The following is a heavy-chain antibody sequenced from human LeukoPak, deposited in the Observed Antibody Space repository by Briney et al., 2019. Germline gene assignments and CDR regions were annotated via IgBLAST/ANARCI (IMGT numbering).Heavy chain of an antibody. CDR1: GFTFSSDS. J-gene: IGHJ6*03. Sequence: GGSLRLSCAASGFTFSSDSMNWVRQAPGEGLEWGSYISSSSTIYYADSVKGRFTITRDNAKNSLYLQMNSLRAEDTAVYYCASQGMDVWGKGTTVTVSS. CDR2: ISSSSTI. V-gene: IGHV3-48*01. CDR3: ASQGMDV.